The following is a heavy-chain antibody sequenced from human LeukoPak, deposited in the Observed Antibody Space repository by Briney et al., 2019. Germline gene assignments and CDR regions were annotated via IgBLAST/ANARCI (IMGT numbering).Heavy chain of an antibody. CDR3: ARGGGGRNGDS. D-gene: IGHD2-15*01. CDR2: MNPDSGNT. V-gene: IGHV1-8*01. Sequence: ASVTVSCKASGYTFTSYDINWVRQATGQGLEWMGWMNPDSGNTDYARKFQGRVTMTRNTSINTAYMELSSLRSEDTAVYYCARGGGGRNGDSWGQGTLVTVSS. J-gene: IGHJ4*02. CDR1: GYTFTSYD.